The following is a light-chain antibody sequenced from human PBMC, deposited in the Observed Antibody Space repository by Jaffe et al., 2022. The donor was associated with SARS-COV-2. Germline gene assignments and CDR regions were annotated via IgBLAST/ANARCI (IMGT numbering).Light chain of an antibody. CDR1: QSVLYSSNNKNY. Sequence: DIVMTQSPDSLAVSLGERATINCKSSQSVLYSSNNKNYLAWYQQKSGQPPRLLIYWASTRESGVPDRFSGSGSGTDFTLTISSLQAEDVAVYYCQQYYSIPHTFGQGTKLEIK. J-gene: IGKJ2*01. V-gene: IGKV4-1*01. CDR3: QQYYSIPHT. CDR2: WAS.